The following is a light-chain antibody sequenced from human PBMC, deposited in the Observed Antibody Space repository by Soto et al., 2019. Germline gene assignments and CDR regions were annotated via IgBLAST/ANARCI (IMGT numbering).Light chain of an antibody. CDR1: SSDVGGYNY. J-gene: IGLJ1*01. CDR2: DVS. Sequence: QSVLTQPASVSGSPGQSITISCTGTSSDVGGYNYVSWYQQHPGKAPKLMIYDVSDRPSGVSNRFSASKSGNTASLNISGLQAEDEADYYCCSYTSSSTPWVFGTGTKVTVL. V-gene: IGLV2-14*03. CDR3: CSYTSSSTPWV.